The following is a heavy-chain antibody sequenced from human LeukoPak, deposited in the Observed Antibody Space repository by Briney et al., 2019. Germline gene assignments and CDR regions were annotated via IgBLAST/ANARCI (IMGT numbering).Heavy chain of an antibody. Sequence: GGSLRLSCAVSGFTFSNSAMSWVRQAPGKGLEWVSTLSGSGITTYYADSVKGWFTIARDNSKNSLYLQMNSLRAEDTAVYYCAKGIYSSGWSYFDYWGHGTLVTVSS. CDR3: AKGIYSSGWSYFDY. D-gene: IGHD6-19*01. V-gene: IGHV3-23*01. CDR2: LSGSGITT. J-gene: IGHJ4*01. CDR1: GFTFSNSA.